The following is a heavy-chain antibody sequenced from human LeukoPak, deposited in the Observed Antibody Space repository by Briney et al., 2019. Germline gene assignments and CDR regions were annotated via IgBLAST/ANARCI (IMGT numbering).Heavy chain of an antibody. CDR3: ARAEPLVATIFDY. J-gene: IGHJ4*02. Sequence: GASVKVSCKTSGYTFTSYGISWVRQAPGQGLEWMGWISAYNGNNNYAQKFQGRLTMTTDTSTSTAYMEMRSLRSDDTAVYYCARAEPLVATIFDYWGQGTLVTVPS. CDR1: GYTFTSYG. CDR2: ISAYNGNN. D-gene: IGHD5-12*01. V-gene: IGHV1-18*01.